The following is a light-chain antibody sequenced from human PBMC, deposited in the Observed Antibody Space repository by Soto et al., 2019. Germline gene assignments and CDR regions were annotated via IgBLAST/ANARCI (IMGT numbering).Light chain of an antibody. CDR1: QSISSW. V-gene: IGKV1-5*03. Sequence: DIQMTQSPSTLSASVGYRVTITCRASQSISSWLAWYQQKPEKAPKLLIYKASSLQSGVPSRFSGSGSETEFTLTISSLQPDDFATYYCQQYSSHSPYTFGQGTKLEIK. J-gene: IGKJ2*01. CDR3: QQYSSHSPYT. CDR2: KAS.